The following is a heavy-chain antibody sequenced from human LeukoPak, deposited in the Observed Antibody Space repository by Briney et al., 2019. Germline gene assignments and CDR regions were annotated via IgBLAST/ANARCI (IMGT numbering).Heavy chain of an antibody. CDR2: IYYSGST. CDR3: APGNSGYYFV. V-gene: IGHV4-34*01. D-gene: IGHD3-22*01. Sequence: PSETLSLTCAVYGGSFSGYYWSWIRQPPGKGLEWIGSIYYSGSTYYNPSLKSRVTISVDTSKNQFSLKLNSVTAADTALYYCAPGNSGYYFVWGQGTLVTVSS. J-gene: IGHJ4*02. CDR1: GGSFSGYY.